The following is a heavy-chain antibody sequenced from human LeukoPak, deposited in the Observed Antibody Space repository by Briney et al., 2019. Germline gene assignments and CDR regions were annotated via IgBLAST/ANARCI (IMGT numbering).Heavy chain of an antibody. V-gene: IGHV4-39*01. CDR1: GGSISSSGYS. CDR2: IYYSGSA. CDR3: ARHRTLWFDP. J-gene: IGHJ5*02. Sequence: SETLSLTCTVSGGSISSSGYSWGWVRQPPGKGLEWIGSIYYSGSAYYNPSLQSRVAISVDTSKTQFSLKLSSVTAADTAVYYCARHRTLWFDPWGQGTLVTVSS.